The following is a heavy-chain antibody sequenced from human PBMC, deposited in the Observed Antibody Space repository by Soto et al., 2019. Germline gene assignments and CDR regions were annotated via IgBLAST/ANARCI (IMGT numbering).Heavy chain of an antibody. Sequence: GGSLRLSCAASGFTFSSYGMHWVRQAPGKGLEWVAVIWYDGSNKYYVDSVKGRFTISRDNSKNTLYLQMNSLRAEDAAVYYCAREERGMAAAVGPFQHWGQGTLVTVSS. J-gene: IGHJ1*01. V-gene: IGHV3-33*01. CDR3: AREERGMAAAVGPFQH. CDR2: IWYDGSNK. D-gene: IGHD6-13*01. CDR1: GFTFSSYG.